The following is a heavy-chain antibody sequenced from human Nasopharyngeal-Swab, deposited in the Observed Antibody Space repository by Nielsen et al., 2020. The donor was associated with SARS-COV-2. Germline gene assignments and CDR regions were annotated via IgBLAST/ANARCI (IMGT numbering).Heavy chain of an antibody. V-gene: IGHV1-8*01. J-gene: IGHJ3*02. D-gene: IGHD4-23*01. CDR3: ARGRDPYGGNSGGAFDI. Sequence: ASVKVSCKASGDTFTSYDINWVRQATGQGLEWMGWMNPNSGNTGYAQKFQGRVTMTRNTSISTAYMELSSLRSEDTAVYYCARGRDPYGGNSGGAFDIWGQVTMVTVSS. CDR1: GDTFTSYD. CDR2: MNPNSGNT.